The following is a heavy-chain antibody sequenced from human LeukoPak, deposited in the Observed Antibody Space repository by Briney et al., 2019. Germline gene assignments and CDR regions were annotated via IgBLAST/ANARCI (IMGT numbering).Heavy chain of an antibody. CDR2: ISGSGGST. CDR3: AKDYRSSGYEVDY. CDR1: GFTFSSYG. D-gene: IGHD6-13*01. V-gene: IGHV3-23*01. J-gene: IGHJ4*02. Sequence: GGSLRLSCAASGFTFSSYGMSWVRQAPGKGLEWVSAISGSGGSTYYADSEKGRFTIFRHNSKKALHLQMNSLRAEDTAVYYCAKDYRSSGYEVDYWGQGTLVTVS.